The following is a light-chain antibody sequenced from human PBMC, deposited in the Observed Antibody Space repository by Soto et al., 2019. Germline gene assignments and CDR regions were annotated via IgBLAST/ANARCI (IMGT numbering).Light chain of an antibody. CDR1: QSVSNDF. Sequence: EIVLTQSPGILSLSPGERATLSCXASQSVSNDFLAWYQQKPGQAPRLLIYGASTRATDVPDRFSGSGSGADFTLSISRLEPEDFAVYYCQQYGSSPPRTFGQGTKVDIK. CDR2: GAS. V-gene: IGKV3-20*01. CDR3: QQYGSSPPRT. J-gene: IGKJ1*01.